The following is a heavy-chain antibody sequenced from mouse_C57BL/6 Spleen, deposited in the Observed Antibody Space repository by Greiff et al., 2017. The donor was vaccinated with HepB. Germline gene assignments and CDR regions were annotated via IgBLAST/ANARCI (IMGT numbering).Heavy chain of an antibody. CDR3: AREWDKAMDY. CDR2: IDPSDSYT. CDR1: GYTFTSYW. Sequence: QVQLKEPGAELVMPGASVKLSCKASGYTFTSYWMHWVKQRPGQGLEWIGEIDPSDSYTNYNQKFKGKSTLTVDKSSSTAYMQLSSLTSEDSAVYYCAREWDKAMDYWGQGTSVTVSS. V-gene: IGHV1-69*01. D-gene: IGHD4-1*01. J-gene: IGHJ4*01.